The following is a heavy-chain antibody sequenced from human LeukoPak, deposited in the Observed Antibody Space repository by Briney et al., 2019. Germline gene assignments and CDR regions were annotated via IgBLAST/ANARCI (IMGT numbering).Heavy chain of an antibody. CDR3: AESPGGYYFDY. CDR1: GGSISSYY. V-gene: IGHV4-59*01. CDR2: IYYSGST. J-gene: IGHJ4*02. D-gene: IGHD1-26*01. Sequence: PSETLSLTCTVSGGSISSYYWSWIRQPPGKGLEWIGYIYYSGSTNYNPSLKSRVTISVDTSKNQFSLKLSSVTAANTAVYYCAESPGGYYFDYWGQGTLVTVSS.